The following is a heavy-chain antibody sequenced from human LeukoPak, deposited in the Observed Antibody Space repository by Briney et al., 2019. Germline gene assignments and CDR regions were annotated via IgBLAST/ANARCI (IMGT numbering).Heavy chain of an antibody. D-gene: IGHD3-9*01. CDR2: INPSGGST. J-gene: IGHJ3*02. CDR1: GYTFTSYY. CDR3: ARATYYDILTGYSSDAFDI. Sequence: ASVKVSCKASGYTFTSYYMHWVRQAPGQGLEWMGIINPSGGSTSYAQKFQGRVTMTRDTSTSTVYMGLSSLRSEDTAVYYCARATYYDILTGYSSDAFDIWGQGTMVTVSS. V-gene: IGHV1-46*01.